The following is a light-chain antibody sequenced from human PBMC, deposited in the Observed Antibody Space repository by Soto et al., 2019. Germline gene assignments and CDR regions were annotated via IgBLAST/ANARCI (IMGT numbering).Light chain of an antibody. V-gene: IGKV1-39*01. CDR3: RRSYSTPLLT. Sequence: DIQMTQSPSSLSASVGDRVTITCRASQSISSYLNWYQQKPGKAPKLLIYAASSLQSGVPARFSGSGSGTDFTLPISSLQPEDFATYYCRRSYSTPLLTFGPGTKVDIK. CDR2: AAS. J-gene: IGKJ3*01. CDR1: QSISSY.